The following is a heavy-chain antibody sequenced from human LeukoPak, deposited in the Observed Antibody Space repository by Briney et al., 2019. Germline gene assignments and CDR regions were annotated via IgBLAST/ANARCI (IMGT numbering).Heavy chain of an antibody. CDR3: ARETNDYGDFLDY. V-gene: IGHV3-33*01. CDR2: IWYDGSNK. J-gene: IGHJ4*02. D-gene: IGHD4-17*01. Sequence: PGRSLRLSCAASEFTFSYYGMHWVRQAPGKGLEWVAVIWYDGSNKYYADSVKGRFTISRDNSKDTLYLQMNSLRAEDTAVYYCARETNDYGDFLDYWGQGTPVTVSS. CDR1: EFTFSYYG.